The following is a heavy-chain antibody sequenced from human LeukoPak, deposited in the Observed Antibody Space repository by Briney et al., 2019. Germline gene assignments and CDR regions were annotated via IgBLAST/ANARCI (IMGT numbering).Heavy chain of an antibody. CDR3: ARVPDSSSWYDRRYNWFDP. J-gene: IGHJ5*02. CDR1: GYSISSGYY. CDR2: IYHSGST. Sequence: SETLSLTCTVSGYSISSGYYWGWIRQPPGKGLEWIGSIYHSGSTHYNPSLKSRVTISVDTSKNQFSLKLSSVTAADTAVYYCARVPDSSSWYDRRYNWFDPWGQGTLVTVSS. V-gene: IGHV4-38-2*02. D-gene: IGHD6-13*01.